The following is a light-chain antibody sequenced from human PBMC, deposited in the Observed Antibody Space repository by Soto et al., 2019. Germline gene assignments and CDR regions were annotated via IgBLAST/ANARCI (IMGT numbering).Light chain of an antibody. Sequence: DIKMTQSPSTLSASVGDRVTITCRASQSIDNWLAWYQQKPGKAPKLLIYMASTLESGGPSRFSDSGSGAEFTLTISSLQPDDFATYFCQQYKSFPWTFGQGARVEI. CDR3: QQYKSFPWT. J-gene: IGKJ1*01. CDR1: QSIDNW. CDR2: MAS. V-gene: IGKV1-5*03.